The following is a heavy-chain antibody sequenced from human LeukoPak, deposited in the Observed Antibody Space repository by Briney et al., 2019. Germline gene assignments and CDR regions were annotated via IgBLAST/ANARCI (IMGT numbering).Heavy chain of an antibody. CDR2: INSDESST. V-gene: IGHV3-74*01. J-gene: IGHJ4*02. Sequence: PGGSLRLSCAASGFTFSSYWMHWVRQAPGKGLVWVSRINSDESSTSYADSVKGRFTISRDNAKNTLYLQMNSLRAEDTAVYYCARVYDVNWGGFVYWGQGTLVTVSS. CDR3: ARVYDVNWGGFVY. D-gene: IGHD7-27*01. CDR1: GFTFSSYW.